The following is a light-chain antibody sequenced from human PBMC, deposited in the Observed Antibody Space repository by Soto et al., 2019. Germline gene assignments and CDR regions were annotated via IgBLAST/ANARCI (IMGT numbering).Light chain of an antibody. V-gene: IGLV2-14*03. J-gene: IGLJ2*01. CDR2: DVN. CDR1: RNDIGGYNY. CDR3: GSYTSSDTLV. Sequence: QSALTQPASVSGSPGQSITISCTGTRNDIGGYNYVSWYQHHPGKAPKLMTYDVNKRPSGVSSRFSGSKSGNTASLTISGLQAEDEADYYCGSYTSSDTLVFGGGTKLTVL.